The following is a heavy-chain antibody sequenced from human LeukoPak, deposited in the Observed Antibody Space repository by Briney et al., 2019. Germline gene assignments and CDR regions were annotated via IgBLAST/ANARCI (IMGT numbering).Heavy chain of an antibody. J-gene: IGHJ4*02. D-gene: IGHD6-13*01. CDR1: GLTFSRYA. CDR3: AKGSVAAVVTFIDF. Sequence: GGSLRLSCAASGLTFSRYAMNWVRQAPGKGLEWVSVISGTGGSTYYADSVKGRFTISRDNSKNTLFLQMNSLRAEDTAVYYCAKGSVAAVVTFIDFWGQGTLVTASS. V-gene: IGHV3-23*01. CDR2: ISGTGGST.